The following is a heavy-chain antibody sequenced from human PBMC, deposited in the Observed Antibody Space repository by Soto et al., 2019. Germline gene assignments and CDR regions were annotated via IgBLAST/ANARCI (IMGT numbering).Heavy chain of an antibody. J-gene: IGHJ4*02. CDR1: GGSISCGGYS. D-gene: IGHD5-12*01. Sequence: QLQLQESGSGLVKPSQTLSLTCAVSGGSISCGGYSWSWIRQPPGKGLEWIGYIYHSGSTYYNPSRKSRVTIAVDRCKNQFSLKLSSVTAADTPVYYCAAGGGLPRYYWGQGTLVTVSS. V-gene: IGHV4-30-2*01. CDR2: IYHSGST. CDR3: AAGGGLPRYY.